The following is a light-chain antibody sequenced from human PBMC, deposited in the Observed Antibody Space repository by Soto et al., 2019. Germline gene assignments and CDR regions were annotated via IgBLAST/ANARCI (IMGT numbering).Light chain of an antibody. CDR2: EVI. CDR3: CSYVGSYIYV. Sequence: QSALTQPASVSGSPGQSITISCAGTSSDVGGYNYVSWYQQHPDKAPKLMIYEVINRPSGVSNRFSGSKSGNTASLTISGLQAEDEADYCCCSYVGSYIYVFGTGTKVTVL. V-gene: IGLV2-14*01. CDR1: SSDVGGYNY. J-gene: IGLJ1*01.